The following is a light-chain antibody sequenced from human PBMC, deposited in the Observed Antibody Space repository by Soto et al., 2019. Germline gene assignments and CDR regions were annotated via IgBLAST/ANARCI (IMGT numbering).Light chain of an antibody. CDR2: LGS. CDR3: MQGLQTWT. CDR1: QSLLHSKGYNY. Sequence: DIVMTQSPLSLPVTPGEPASISCRSSQSLLHSKGYNYVDWYLQKPGQSPQLLIYLGSNRASGVPDRFSGSGSGTDFTLKISRVEAEDVGVYYCMQGLQTWTFGQGTKVEIK. V-gene: IGKV2-28*01. J-gene: IGKJ1*01.